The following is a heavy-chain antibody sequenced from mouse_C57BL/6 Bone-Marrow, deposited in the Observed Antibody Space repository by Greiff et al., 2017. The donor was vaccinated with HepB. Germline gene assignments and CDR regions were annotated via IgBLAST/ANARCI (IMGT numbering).Heavy chain of an antibody. CDR3: TTDPKGYFDY. CDR2: IDPENGDT. J-gene: IGHJ2*01. Sequence: EVKLMESGAELVRPGASVKLSCTASGFNIKDDYMHWVKQRPEQGLEWIGWIDPENGDTEYASKFQGKATITADTSSNTAYLQLSSLTSEDTAVYYCTTDPKGYFDYWGQGTTLTVST. V-gene: IGHV14-4*01. CDR1: GFNIKDDY.